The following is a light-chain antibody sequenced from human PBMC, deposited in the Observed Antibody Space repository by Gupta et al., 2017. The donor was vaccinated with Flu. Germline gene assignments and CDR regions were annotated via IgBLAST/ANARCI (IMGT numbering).Light chain of an antibody. CDR3: HQNYDVPFT. CDR1: QSVLYDSTEKVY. Sequence: YKSSQSVLYDSTEKVYLSWYQQKPVQPPKLCKSGSTTRESGVPDLCSASGSVTDSTLTMASLQAEDVAVYYCHQNYDVPFTFGGGTKVEIK. J-gene: IGKJ4*01. CDR2: GST. V-gene: IGKV4-1*01.